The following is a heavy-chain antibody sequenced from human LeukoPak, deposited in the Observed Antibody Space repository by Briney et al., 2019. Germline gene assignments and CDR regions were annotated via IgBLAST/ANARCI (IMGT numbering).Heavy chain of an antibody. J-gene: IGHJ4*02. D-gene: IGHD2/OR15-2a*01. CDR3: ASAPTFYRATY. CDR1: GFTFNTYS. V-gene: IGHV3-30-3*01. Sequence: GGSLRLSCAASGFTFNTYSMPWVRQAPGKGLEWVAVISYDGSNKYYADSVKGRFTISRDNSKNTLYLQMNSLRAEDTAVYYCASAPTFYRATYWGQGTLVTVFS. CDR2: ISYDGSNK.